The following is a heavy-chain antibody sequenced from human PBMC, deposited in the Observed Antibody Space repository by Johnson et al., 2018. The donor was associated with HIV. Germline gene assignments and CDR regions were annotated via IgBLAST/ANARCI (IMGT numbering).Heavy chain of an antibody. J-gene: IGHJ3*02. CDR3: AKDFVTHGAFDI. CDR2: IGTAGDT. V-gene: IGHV3-13*01. D-gene: IGHD2-21*01. Sequence: VQLVESGGGLEQPGWSLRLSCADSGCTFSRDDMHGVRQATGKGLEWVSGIGTAGDTYYPGSVKGRFTISRENANNSLYLQMNSLRAEDTAVYYCAKDFVTHGAFDIWGQGTMVTVSS. CDR1: GCTFSRDD.